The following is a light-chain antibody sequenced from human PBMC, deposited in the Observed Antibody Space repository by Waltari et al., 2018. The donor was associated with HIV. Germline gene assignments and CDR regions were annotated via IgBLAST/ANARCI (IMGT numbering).Light chain of an antibody. J-gene: IGLJ2*01. V-gene: IGLV2-14*01. CDR1: SSNAGGYDY. CDR2: EVR. CDR3: RSYTSSSPVV. Sequence: SPTPHPAAVSWSPEQSITTSCPGTSSNAGGYDYVSWHHPHPGKAPTLLIYEVRTPPSGVCNRCSSAKSGNTASLTISGLQAEDEADYYCRSYTSSSPVVFGGGTKLTVL.